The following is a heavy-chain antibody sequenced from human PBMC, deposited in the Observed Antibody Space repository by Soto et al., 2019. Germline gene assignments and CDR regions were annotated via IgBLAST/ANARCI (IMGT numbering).Heavy chain of an antibody. V-gene: IGHV3-7*01. CDR3: ARDRGPPRYLYYGMDV. Sequence: PVGSLRLSCAAAGFTCSTYWMSWVRQAPGKGLEWVGNIKQDGSGENYVDSVKGRFTISRDNANHSLYLQMNSLRAEDTAVYYCARDRGPPRYLYYGMDVWGQGTTVTVSS. CDR1: GFTCSTYW. D-gene: IGHD3-10*01. CDR2: IKQDGSGE. J-gene: IGHJ6*02.